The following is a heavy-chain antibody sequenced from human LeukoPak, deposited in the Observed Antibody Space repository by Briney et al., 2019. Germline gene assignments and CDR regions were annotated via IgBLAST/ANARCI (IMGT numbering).Heavy chain of an antibody. Sequence: PGGSLRLSCAASGFTFSSYWMSWVRQAPGKGLEWVANIKQDGSEKYYVDSVKGRFTISRDNAKNPLYLQMNSLRAEDTAVYYCARDASGDIVVVPAAVFDYWGQGTLVTVSS. D-gene: IGHD2-2*01. CDR3: ARDASGDIVVVPAAVFDY. J-gene: IGHJ4*02. CDR2: IKQDGSEK. CDR1: GFTFSSYW. V-gene: IGHV3-7*01.